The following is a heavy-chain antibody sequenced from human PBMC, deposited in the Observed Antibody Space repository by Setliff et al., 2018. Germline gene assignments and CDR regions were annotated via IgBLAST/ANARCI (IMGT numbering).Heavy chain of an antibody. CDR3: ARGIITMVRGVITFSYYFDY. Sequence: SETLSLTCTVSGGSISSYYWSWIRQPAGKGLEWIGRIYTSGSTNYNPSLKSRVTMSVDTSKNQFSLKLSSVSAADTAVYYCARGIITMVRGVITFSYYFDYWGQGTLVTVSS. CDR2: IYTSGST. V-gene: IGHV4-4*07. CDR1: GGSISSYY. D-gene: IGHD3-10*01. J-gene: IGHJ4*02.